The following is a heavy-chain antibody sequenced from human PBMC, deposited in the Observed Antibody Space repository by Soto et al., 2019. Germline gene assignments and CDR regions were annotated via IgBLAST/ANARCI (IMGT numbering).Heavy chain of an antibody. CDR2: ISGGGSGA. D-gene: IGHD2-15*01. J-gene: IGHJ4*02. CDR1: GFTFSDHA. V-gene: IGHV3-23*01. CDR3: AKDLWWYVH. Sequence: EVQLLESGGGLVQPGGSLRLSCAASGFTFSDHAMTWVRQAPGKGLEWVSGISGGGSGAYYADSVKGRFTISRDNSKNTLFLQMDSLRAEDTAVYSCAKDLWWYVHWCQGTLVTVSS.